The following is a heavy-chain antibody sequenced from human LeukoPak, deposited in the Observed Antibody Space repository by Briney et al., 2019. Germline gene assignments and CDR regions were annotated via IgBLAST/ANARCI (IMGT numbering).Heavy chain of an antibody. CDR1: GYKFTNYW. J-gene: IGHJ4*02. Sequence: GESLKISCKGSGYKFTNYWIGWVRQMPGKGLEWMGIIYPGDSVTRYSPSFQGQVTISVDKSISTAYLQWSSLKASDTAMYYCARQASIAAAGNDSWGQGTLVTVSS. CDR3: ARQASIAAAGNDS. D-gene: IGHD6-13*01. CDR2: IYPGDSVT. V-gene: IGHV5-51*01.